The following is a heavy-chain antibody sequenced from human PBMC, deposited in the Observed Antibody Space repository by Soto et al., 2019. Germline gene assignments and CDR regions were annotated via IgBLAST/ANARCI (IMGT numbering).Heavy chain of an antibody. CDR3: AKDYGDYPTKLFDY. Sequence: GGSLRLSCAASGFTFDDYAMHWVRQAPGKGLEWVSGISWNSGSIGYADSVKGRFTISRDNAKNSLYLQMNSLRAEDTALYYCAKDYGDYPTKLFDYWGQGTLVTVSS. CDR2: ISWNSGSI. J-gene: IGHJ4*02. CDR1: GFTFDDYA. D-gene: IGHD4-17*01. V-gene: IGHV3-9*01.